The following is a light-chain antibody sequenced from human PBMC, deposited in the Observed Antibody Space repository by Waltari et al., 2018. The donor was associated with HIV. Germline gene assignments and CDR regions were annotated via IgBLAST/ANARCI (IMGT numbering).Light chain of an antibody. CDR1: QSITTS. CDR2: DAS. J-gene: IGKJ4*01. CDR3: QQSYTTVT. Sequence: DIQMTQSPSSLSASVGDRVTIACRASQSITTSLNWYQHKPGKAPKVLIYDASSLQTGVPSMFSGSGYGTDFTLTISGLQPEDFATDYCQQSYTTVTFGGGTKVEIK. V-gene: IGKV1-39*01.